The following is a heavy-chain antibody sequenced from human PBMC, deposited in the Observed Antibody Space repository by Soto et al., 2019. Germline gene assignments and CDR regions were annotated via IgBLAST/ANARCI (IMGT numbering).Heavy chain of an antibody. CDR1: GFTFRNYA. Sequence: QVQLVESGGGVVQPGRSLRLSCVASGFTFRNYAMYWVRQAPGKGLEWVAVIYYDGSNKYYADSVKDRFTISRDNAKNPLYLQMNSLRAEDTAVYYCARGSFGKGVTNDYWGQGTLVTVSS. CDR3: ARGSFGKGVTNDY. CDR2: IYYDGSNK. V-gene: IGHV3-30*04. J-gene: IGHJ4*02. D-gene: IGHD2-8*01.